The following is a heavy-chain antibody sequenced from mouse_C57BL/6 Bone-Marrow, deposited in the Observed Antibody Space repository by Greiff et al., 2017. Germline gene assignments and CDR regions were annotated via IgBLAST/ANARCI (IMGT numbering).Heavy chain of an antibody. CDR2: ISSGSSTI. V-gene: IGHV5-17*01. J-gene: IGHJ4*01. CDR3: ASAEGGAMDY. CDR1: GFTFSDYG. Sequence: EVMLVESGGGLVKPGGSLKLSCAASGFTFSDYGMHWVRQAPEKGLEWVAYISSGSSTIYYADTVKGRFTISSDNAKNTLFLQMTRLRSEDTAMYYCASAEGGAMDYWGQGTSGTVSS.